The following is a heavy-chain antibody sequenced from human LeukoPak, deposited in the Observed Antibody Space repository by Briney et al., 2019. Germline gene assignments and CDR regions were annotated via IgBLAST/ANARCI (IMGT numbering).Heavy chain of an antibody. D-gene: IGHD3-10*01. V-gene: IGHV4-4*07. CDR3: ARDQRKGITMVRGTGTYNWFDP. CDR2: IYTSGST. Sequence: SESLSLTCTDSGCSISSYYWSWIRQPAGRGLEWVGRIYTSGSTNYHPSLKSRVPMSVDTSKNQFSLKLSSVTAADTAVYYCARDQRKGITMVRGTGTYNWFDPWGQGTLVTVSS. J-gene: IGHJ5*02. CDR1: GCSISSYY.